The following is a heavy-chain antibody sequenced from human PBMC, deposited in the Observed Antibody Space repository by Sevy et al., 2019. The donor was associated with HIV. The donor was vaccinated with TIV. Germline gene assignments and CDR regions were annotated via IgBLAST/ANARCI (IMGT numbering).Heavy chain of an antibody. D-gene: IGHD5-18*01. Sequence: GGSLRLSCAASEFIFDDYAMHWVRQVPGRGLQWVSGISWNSGAIDYADSVKGRFTMSRDNAKNSLYLQMNNLRLEDTALYYCAKDRGYSYSSIDFWGHGTLVTVSS. CDR2: ISWNSGAI. CDR3: AKDRGYSYSSIDF. J-gene: IGHJ4*01. CDR1: EFIFDDYA. V-gene: IGHV3-9*01.